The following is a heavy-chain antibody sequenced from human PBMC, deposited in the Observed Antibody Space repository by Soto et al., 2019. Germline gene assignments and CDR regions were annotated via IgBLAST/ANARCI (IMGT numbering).Heavy chain of an antibody. CDR1: GGSISSGGYY. D-gene: IGHD3-10*01. CDR3: ARADGSGTGGYVQH. V-gene: IGHV4-31*03. J-gene: IGHJ1*01. CDR2: IYYSGST. Sequence: QMQLQESGPGLVKPSQTLSLTCTVSGGSISSGGYYWSWIRQHPGKGPEWIGYIYYSGSTYYNPSLKSRVTISVDTSKNQCSLKLSSVTAADTAVYYGARADGSGTGGYVQHWGQGTLVTVSS.